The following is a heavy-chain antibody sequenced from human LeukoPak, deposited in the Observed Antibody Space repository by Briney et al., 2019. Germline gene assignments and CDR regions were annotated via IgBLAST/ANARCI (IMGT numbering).Heavy chain of an antibody. CDR2: ISGSGDKI. CDR1: GFTFSNYW. V-gene: IGHV3-23*01. CDR3: AKDRTYDSSARFAP. Sequence: PGGSLRLSCAASGFTFSNYWMSWVHQAPGKGLEWVSGISGSGDKIYSAGSVKGRFTISRDNSKNMLFLQMNGLRAEDTAVYYCAKDRTYDSSARFAPWGQGTLVTVSS. D-gene: IGHD6-13*01. J-gene: IGHJ5*02.